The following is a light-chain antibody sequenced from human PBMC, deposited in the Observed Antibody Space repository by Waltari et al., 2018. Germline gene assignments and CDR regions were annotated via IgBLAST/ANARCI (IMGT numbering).Light chain of an antibody. Sequence: QSALTQPRSVSGSPGQSVTIPCPGTSRDVGGYYYVSWYQQHPGKAPKLMIYDVSKRPSGVPDRFSGSKSGNTASLTISGLQAEDEADYYCCSYAGSYTVVFGGGTKLTVL. CDR2: DVS. V-gene: IGLV2-11*01. CDR3: CSYAGSYTVV. CDR1: SRDVGGYYY. J-gene: IGLJ2*01.